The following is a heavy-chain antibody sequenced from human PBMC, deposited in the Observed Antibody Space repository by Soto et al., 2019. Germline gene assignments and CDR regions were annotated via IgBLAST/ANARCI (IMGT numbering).Heavy chain of an antibody. CDR1: GFTFSSYG. CDR2: IWYDGSNK. V-gene: IGHV3-33*01. Sequence: QPGGSLRLSCAASGFTFSSYGMHWVRQAPGKGLEWVAVIWYDGSNKYYADSVKGRFTISRDNSKNTLYLQMNSLRAEDTAVYYCARAPDYSNYVYYFDYWGQGTLVTVSS. D-gene: IGHD4-4*01. J-gene: IGHJ4*02. CDR3: ARAPDYSNYVYYFDY.